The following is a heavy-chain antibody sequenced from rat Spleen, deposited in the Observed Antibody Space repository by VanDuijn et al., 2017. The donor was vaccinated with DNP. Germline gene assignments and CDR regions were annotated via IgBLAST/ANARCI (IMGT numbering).Heavy chain of an antibody. D-gene: IGHD1-5*01. CDR2: IWSGGST. CDR1: GFSLTSYG. CDR3: ARSPAGKYNGWLAY. V-gene: IGHV2-16*01. Sequence: QVQLKESGPGLVQPSQTLSLTCTVSGFSLTSYGVNWVRQPPGKGLEWIGGIWSGGSTDYNSALKSRLSISRDTSKSQVLLKMNSLQTEDTAMYFCARSPAGKYNGWLAYWGQGTLVTVSS. J-gene: IGHJ3*01.